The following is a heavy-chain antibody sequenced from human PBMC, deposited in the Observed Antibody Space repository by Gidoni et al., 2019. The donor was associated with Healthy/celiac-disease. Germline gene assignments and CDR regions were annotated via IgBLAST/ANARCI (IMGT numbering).Heavy chain of an antibody. J-gene: IGHJ6*03. CDR1: GFTFSSYA. Sequence: QVQLVESGGGVVQPGRSLRLACAASGFTFSSYAMHWVRQAPGKGLEWVSVISDDGSTKYYADSVKGRFTISRDNSKNTLYLQMNSLRAEDTAVYYCARGGGGNAPAPPYYYYYMDVWGKGTTVTVSS. V-gene: IGHV3-30-3*01. D-gene: IGHD2-15*01. CDR3: ARGGGGNAPAPPYYYYYMDV. CDR2: ISDDGSTK.